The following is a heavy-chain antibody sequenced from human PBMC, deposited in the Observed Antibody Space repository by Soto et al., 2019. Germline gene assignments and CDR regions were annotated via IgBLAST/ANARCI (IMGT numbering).Heavy chain of an antibody. Sequence: EVQLVESGGGLVQPGGSLRLSCAASGFIFSDFWMTWVRQSPGKGLEWVANMNHDGTVIHDADSVKGRFTISRDNAEKSLYLQMNSLRAEDTAVFYCARHGHYCMAVWGRGTTVTVSS. V-gene: IGHV3-7*01. CDR3: ARHGHYCMAV. J-gene: IGHJ6*04. CDR1: GFIFSDFW. CDR2: MNHDGTVI.